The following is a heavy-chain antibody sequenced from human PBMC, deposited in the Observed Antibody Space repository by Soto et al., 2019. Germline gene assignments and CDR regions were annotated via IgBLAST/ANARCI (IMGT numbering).Heavy chain of an antibody. CDR1: GFSFSTYS. J-gene: IGHJ6*02. V-gene: IGHV3-48*02. CDR2: ISSRSYTI. CDR3: ARGGSSSDNGMDV. D-gene: IGHD6-6*01. Sequence: EVQLVESGGGLVQPGWSLRLSCAASGFSFSTYSMNWVRQAPGKGLEWVSYISSRSYTIYYIDSVKGRFTISRDNAKSSLYLQMNSLRDEDTAVYYCARGGSSSDNGMDVWGQGTTVTVSS.